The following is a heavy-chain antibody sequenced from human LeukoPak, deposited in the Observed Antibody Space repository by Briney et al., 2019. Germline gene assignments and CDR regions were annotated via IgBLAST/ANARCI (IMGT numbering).Heavy chain of an antibody. D-gene: IGHD3-22*01. V-gene: IGHV4-59*01. CDR1: GGSISSYY. J-gene: IGHJ4*02. CDR3: ARDRHYYDSSGYYAGFDY. Sequence: SETLSLSCTVSGGSISSYYWSWIRQPPGKGLEWIGYIYYSGSTNYNPSLKSRVTISVDTSKNQFSLKLSSVTAADTAVYYCARDRHYYDSSGYYAGFDYWGQGTLVTVSS. CDR2: IYYSGST.